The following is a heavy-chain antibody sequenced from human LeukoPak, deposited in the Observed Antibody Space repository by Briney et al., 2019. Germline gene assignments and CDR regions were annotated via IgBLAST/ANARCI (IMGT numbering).Heavy chain of an antibody. CDR3: ARGVEAADPYYYYYMDV. J-gene: IGHJ6*03. V-gene: IGHV4-59*01. D-gene: IGHD6-13*01. CDR1: GGSISGYY. Sequence: SETLSLTCTVSGGSISGYYWSWIRQPPGKGLEWIGYIYYSGSTNYNPSLKSRVTISVDTSKNQFSLKLSSVTAADTAVYYCARGVEAADPYYYYYMDVWGKGTTVTVSS. CDR2: IYYSGST.